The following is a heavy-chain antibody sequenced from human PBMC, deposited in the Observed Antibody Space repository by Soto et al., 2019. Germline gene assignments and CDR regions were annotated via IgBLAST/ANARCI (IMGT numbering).Heavy chain of an antibody. D-gene: IGHD1-1*01. Sequence: QVHLVESGGDVVQPGRSLRLSCAASGFTFRDYIIHWVRQAPGKGLEWVTLISNDETTKYIAGSVKVRFTISRDNSKNTVKLPMIRLRPEDTAIYYCARQGLGARRYPSKLLDVWGQGTTVTVSS. CDR3: ARQGLGARRYPSKLLDV. V-gene: IGHV3-30*04. CDR2: ISNDETTK. J-gene: IGHJ6*02. CDR1: GFTFRDYI.